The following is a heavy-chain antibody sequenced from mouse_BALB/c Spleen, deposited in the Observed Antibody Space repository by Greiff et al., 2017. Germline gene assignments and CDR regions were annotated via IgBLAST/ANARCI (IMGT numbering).Heavy chain of an antibody. Sequence: EVQLVESGGGLVKPGGSLKLSCAASGFTFSSYAMSWVRQSPEKRLEWVAEISSGGSYTYYPDTVTGRFTISRDNAKNTLYLEMSSLRSEDTAMYYCAREYYYGSSLYAMDYWGQGTSVTVSS. CDR3: AREYYYGSSLYAMDY. V-gene: IGHV5-9-4*01. CDR2: ISSGGSYT. J-gene: IGHJ4*01. CDR1: GFTFSSYA. D-gene: IGHD1-1*01.